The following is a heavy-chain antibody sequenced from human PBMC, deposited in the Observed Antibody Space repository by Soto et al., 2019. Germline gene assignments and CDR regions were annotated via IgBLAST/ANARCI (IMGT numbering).Heavy chain of an antibody. V-gene: IGHV4-39*01. CDR3: ARQSSGWRTWFDP. CDR2: FYYSGST. Sequence: QLQLQESGPGLVKPSETLSLTCTVSGGSISSSSYYWGWIRQPPGKGLEWIGSFYYSGSTYYNPSLKIRAPISVHTSKNQFHLKLSSVTAADTAVYYCARQSSGWRTWFDPWGQGTLVTVSS. J-gene: IGHJ5*02. D-gene: IGHD6-19*01. CDR1: GGSISSSSYY.